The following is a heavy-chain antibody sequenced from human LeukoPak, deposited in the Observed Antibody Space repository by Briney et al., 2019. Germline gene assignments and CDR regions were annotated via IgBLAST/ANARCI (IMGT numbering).Heavy chain of an antibody. CDR3: ATQGRSAILGI. D-gene: IGHD3-3*01. V-gene: IGHV3-7*05. CDR2: IKQDGSDE. CDR1: GFTFSIYW. J-gene: IGHJ3*02. Sequence: PGGSLRLSCAASGFTFSIYWMSWVRQAPGKGLEWVAYIKQDGSDEYYVDSVKGRFTISRDNAKNSLYLQMNSLRAEDTAFYYCATQGRSAILGIWGQGTMVTVSS.